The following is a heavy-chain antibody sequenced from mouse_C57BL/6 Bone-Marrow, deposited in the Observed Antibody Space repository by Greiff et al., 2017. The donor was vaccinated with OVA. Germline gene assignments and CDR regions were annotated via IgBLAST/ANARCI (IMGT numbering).Heavy chain of an antibody. CDR2: IDPANGNT. Sequence: EVKLVESVAELVRPGASVKLSCTASGFNIKNTYMHWVKQRPEQGLEWIGRIDPANGNTKYAPKFQGKATITADTSSTTAYLQLSSLTSEDTAIYYCARERILLLRFAYWGQGTLVTVSA. V-gene: IGHV14-3*01. J-gene: IGHJ3*01. D-gene: IGHD1-1*01. CDR3: ARERILLLRFAY. CDR1: GFNIKNTY.